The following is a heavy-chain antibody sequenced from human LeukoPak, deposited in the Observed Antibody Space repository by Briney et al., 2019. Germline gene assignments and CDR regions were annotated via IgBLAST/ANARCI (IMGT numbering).Heavy chain of an antibody. D-gene: IGHD2-2*02. CDR3: AREVPASIDYFQH. CDR1: GGSISSGTYF. V-gene: IGHV4-61*02. Sequence: TLSLTCTVSGGSISSGTYFWSWIRQPAGKGLEWIGRIYTSGSTNYNPSLKSRVTMSVDTSRNQFSLRLSSVTAADTAVYYCAREVPASIDYFQHWGQGTLVTVSS. CDR2: IYTSGST. J-gene: IGHJ1*01.